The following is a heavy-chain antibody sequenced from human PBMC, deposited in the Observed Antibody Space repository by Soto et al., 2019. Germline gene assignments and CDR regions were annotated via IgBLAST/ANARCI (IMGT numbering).Heavy chain of an antibody. D-gene: IGHD3-3*01. CDR2: IYYTGNT. CDR3: ARLEWEHIIDY. Sequence: PSETLSLTCTVSGGSMSSSHYWIWIRQSPGKGLEWIGYIYYTGNTNYNPSLKSRVTISLDTSKNQFSLKLSSVTAADTAVYYCARLEWEHIIDYWGQGTLVTVSS. J-gene: IGHJ4*02. CDR1: GGSMSSSHY. V-gene: IGHV4-59*11.